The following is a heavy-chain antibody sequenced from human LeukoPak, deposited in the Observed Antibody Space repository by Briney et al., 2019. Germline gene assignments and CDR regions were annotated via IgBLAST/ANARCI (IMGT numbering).Heavy chain of an antibody. CDR2: ISSTSTFI. Sequence: NSGGSLRLSCAASGFTFTTYAMNWVHQAPGKGLEWVSSISSTSTFIYYADSVKGRFTISRDNAKNSLYLQMNSLRAEDTAVYYCARDERQCSGGSCYPSDYWGQGTLVTVSS. CDR3: ARDERQCSGGSCYPSDY. D-gene: IGHD2-15*01. J-gene: IGHJ4*02. CDR1: GFTFTTYA. V-gene: IGHV3-21*01.